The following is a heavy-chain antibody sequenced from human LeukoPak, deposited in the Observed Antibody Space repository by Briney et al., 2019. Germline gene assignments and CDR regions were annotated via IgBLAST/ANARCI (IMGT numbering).Heavy chain of an antibody. CDR2: IKHDASEK. D-gene: IGHD4-17*01. Sequence: GGSLRLSCEASGFIFSGYWMSWVRQAPGKGLEWVANIKHDASEKHYVDSVKGRFTISRDNTKNSVYLQMDSLRVDDTAVYYCARDYAVTSTSYYYYYMDVWGKGTTVTVSS. V-gene: IGHV3-7*01. CDR1: GFIFSGYW. CDR3: ARDYAVTSTSYYYYYMDV. J-gene: IGHJ6*03.